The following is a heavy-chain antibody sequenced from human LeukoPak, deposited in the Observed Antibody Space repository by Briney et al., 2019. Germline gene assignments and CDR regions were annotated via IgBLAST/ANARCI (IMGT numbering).Heavy chain of an antibody. D-gene: IGHD1-26*01. J-gene: IGHJ4*02. V-gene: IGHV3-30-3*01. CDR3: ARSDFSGASGSYDY. CDR1: GFTFSSYA. Sequence: GRSLRLSCAASGFTFSSYAMHWVRQAPGKGLEWVAVISYDGSNKYYADSVKGRFTISRDNSKNTLCLQMNSLRAEDTAVYYCARSDFSGASGSYDYWGQGTLVTVSS. CDR2: ISYDGSNK.